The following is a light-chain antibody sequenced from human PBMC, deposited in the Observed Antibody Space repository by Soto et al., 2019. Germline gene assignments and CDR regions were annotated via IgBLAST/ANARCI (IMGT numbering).Light chain of an antibody. CDR2: SIN. CDR1: SSNIGSNT. Sequence: QSVLTQPPSASGTPGQRVTISCSGSSSNIGSNTVNWYQQLPGTAPKLLIYSINQRPSGVPARFSGSKSGTSASLAISGLQSEDEADYYCAAWDDSLNGRGVFGGGTKLTVL. V-gene: IGLV1-44*01. J-gene: IGLJ2*01. CDR3: AAWDDSLNGRGV.